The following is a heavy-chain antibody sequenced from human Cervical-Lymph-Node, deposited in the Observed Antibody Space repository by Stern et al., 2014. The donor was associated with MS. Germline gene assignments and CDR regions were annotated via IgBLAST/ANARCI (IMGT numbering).Heavy chain of an antibody. D-gene: IGHD1-26*01. Sequence: QVQLMQSGGDVVQPGRPLRLSCAASGFTFSSYGMHWVRQAPGKGLEGVALISFDGSYKSYADSVKGRFTMSRDNSKNTLYLELNSLRAEDTAVYYCAKDRERQNYYYGMDVWGQGTTVTVSS. CDR3: AKDRERQNYYYGMDV. CDR1: GFTFSSYG. V-gene: IGHV3-30*18. CDR2: ISFDGSYK. J-gene: IGHJ6*02.